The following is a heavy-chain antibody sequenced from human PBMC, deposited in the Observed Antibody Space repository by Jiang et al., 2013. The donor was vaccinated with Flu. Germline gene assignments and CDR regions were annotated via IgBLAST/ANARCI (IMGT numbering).Heavy chain of an antibody. CDR2: GKT. V-gene: IGHV1-24*01. J-gene: IGHJ6*02. Sequence: GKTIYAQKFQGRVTMTEDTSTDTAYMELSSLRSEDTAVYFCSTVRWGRYGTQNHYSFDFDVWGQGTTVTVSS. D-gene: IGHD3-16*01. CDR3: STVRWGRYGTQNHYSFDFDV.